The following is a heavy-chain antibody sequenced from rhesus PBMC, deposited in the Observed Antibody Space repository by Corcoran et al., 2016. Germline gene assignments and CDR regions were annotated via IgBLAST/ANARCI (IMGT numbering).Heavy chain of an antibody. D-gene: IGHD6-37*01. CDR3: ARAQRVRWLVRGGLDS. J-gene: IGHJ6*01. V-gene: IGHV4-165*01. CDR2: ISGSSWST. Sequence: QVQLQESGPGLVKPSEPMSLTCDVPGGSFTGYILALVRQTPGKRLEWIGYISGSSWSTDYNPSLKSRDTVSTDTSNNHISLKRSSVTASDTAVYCCARAQRVRWLVRGGLDSWGQGIVVTVSS. CDR1: GGSFTGYI.